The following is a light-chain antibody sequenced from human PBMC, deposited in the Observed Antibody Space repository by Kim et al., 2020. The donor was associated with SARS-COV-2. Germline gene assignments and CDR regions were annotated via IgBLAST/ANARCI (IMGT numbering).Light chain of an antibody. CDR3: LQYDSSSRT. Sequence: DIQMTQSPSTLSASVGDRVTITCRASQRIGSWLAWHQQKPGKAPKLLISKASNLESGVPSRFSGSGFGTEFTLTISSLQPDDFATYYCLQYDSSSRTFGQGTKVDIK. CDR2: KAS. V-gene: IGKV1-5*03. J-gene: IGKJ1*01. CDR1: QRIGSW.